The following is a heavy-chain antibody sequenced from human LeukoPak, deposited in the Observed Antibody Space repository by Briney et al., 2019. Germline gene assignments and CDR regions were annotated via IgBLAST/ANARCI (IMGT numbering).Heavy chain of an antibody. CDR3: ARGLWFGDVYYFDY. Sequence: PSQTPSLTCTVSGGSLSSYYWSSIRPPPGKCLCWIGYIYYSGSTNYNPSLKSRVTISVDTSKNQFSLKLSSVTAADTAVYYCARGLWFGDVYYFDYWGQGTLVTVSS. CDR1: GGSLSSYY. J-gene: IGHJ4*02. D-gene: IGHD3-10*01. CDR2: IYYSGST. V-gene: IGHV4-59*01.